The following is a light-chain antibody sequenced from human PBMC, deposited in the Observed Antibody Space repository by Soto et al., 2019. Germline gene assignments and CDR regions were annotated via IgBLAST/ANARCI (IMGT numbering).Light chain of an antibody. V-gene: IGKV1-33*01. CDR3: QHYVNLPLT. CDR1: QDIKNY. Sequence: DIQMTQSPSSLSASVGDRVTITCQASQDIKNYLNWYQQKPGEAPKVLIYEASSLGTGVPSRFSGGGYGSHFTFTISSLQPEDFATYYCQHYVNLPLTFGGGTKVDIK. CDR2: EAS. J-gene: IGKJ4*01.